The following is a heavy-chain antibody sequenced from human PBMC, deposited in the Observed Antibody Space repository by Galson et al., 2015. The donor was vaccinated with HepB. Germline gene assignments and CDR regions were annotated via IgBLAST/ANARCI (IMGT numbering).Heavy chain of an antibody. CDR3: ARDLRLSGYSGSSRLGY. Sequence: SVKVSCKASGYTFTSYYMHWVRQAPGQGLEWMGIINPSGGSTSYAQKFQGRVTMTRDTSTSTVYMELSSLRSEDTAVYYCARDLRLSGYSGSSRLGYWGQGTLVTVSS. CDR1: GYTFTSYY. V-gene: IGHV1-46*01. J-gene: IGHJ4*02. D-gene: IGHD1-26*01. CDR2: INPSGGST.